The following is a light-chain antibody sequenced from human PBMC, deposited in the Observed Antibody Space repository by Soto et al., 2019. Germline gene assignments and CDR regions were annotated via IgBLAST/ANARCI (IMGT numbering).Light chain of an antibody. CDR2: DAS. V-gene: IGKV3D-20*02. J-gene: IGKJ4*01. Sequence: VLTPSPCTLSLLPGDVAFLSFRASQIVSNNYLAWYQQKPGQAPRLLIYDASSRATGIPARFSGSGSGTDFTLTVSRLEPEDFAVYYCQQLSSYPLTFGGGTKVDIK. CDR3: QQLSSYPLT. CDR1: QIVSNNY.